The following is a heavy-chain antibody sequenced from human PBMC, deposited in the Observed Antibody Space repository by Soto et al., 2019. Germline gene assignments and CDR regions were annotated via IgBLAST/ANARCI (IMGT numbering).Heavy chain of an antibody. V-gene: IGHV1-18*01. D-gene: IGHD3-22*01. J-gene: IGHJ4*02. CDR3: ARDQAGYYYDSSGYYPNDY. Sequence: GASVKVSCKASGYTFTSYGISWVRQAPGQGLEWMGWISAYNGNTNYAQKLQGRVTMTTDTSTSTAYMELRSLRSDDTAVYYCARDQAGYYYDSSGYYPNDYWGQGTLVTVSS. CDR1: GYTFTSYG. CDR2: ISAYNGNT.